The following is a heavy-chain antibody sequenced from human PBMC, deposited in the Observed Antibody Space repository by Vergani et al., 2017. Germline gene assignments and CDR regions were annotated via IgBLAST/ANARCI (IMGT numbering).Heavy chain of an antibody. V-gene: IGHV4-31*11. D-gene: IGHD6-25*01. CDR1: GGSISSGDHC. CDR3: ARVDTQVPATSHFYYMDV. CDR2: IFYSGNT. Sequence: QVQLQESGPGVVKPSQTLSLPCAVSGGSISSGDHCRTWIRPRPGKGLEGIGYIFYSGNTYDNPSLRSRLPISVDTSQNQFSLKFRSVTAADTAVYYCARVDTQVPATSHFYYMDVWVKGTTVGVSS. J-gene: IGHJ6*03.